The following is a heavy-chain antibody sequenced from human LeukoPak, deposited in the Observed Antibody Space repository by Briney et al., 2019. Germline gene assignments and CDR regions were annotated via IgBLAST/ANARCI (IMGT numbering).Heavy chain of an antibody. CDR1: GFTFSHYG. CDR3: AKDAQRGFDYRNSLEH. Sequence: PGRSLRLSCAAYGFTFSHYGMHWVRQAPGKGLEWVAVIWSDGSNKYYADSVKGRFTISRDNSKNTVSLQMNSVRTGDTAVYYCAKDAQRGFDYRNSLEHWGQGSLVSVSS. J-gene: IGHJ4*02. D-gene: IGHD4-11*01. CDR2: IWSDGSNK. V-gene: IGHV3-33*06.